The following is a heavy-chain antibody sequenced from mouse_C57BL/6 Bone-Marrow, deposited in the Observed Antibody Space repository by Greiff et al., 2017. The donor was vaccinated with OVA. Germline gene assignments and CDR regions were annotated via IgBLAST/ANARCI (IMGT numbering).Heavy chain of an antibody. D-gene: IGHD2-2*01. CDR2: IDHENGDT. CDR1: GFKIKDDY. J-gene: IGHJ4*01. CDR3: TTWWVTNAMDY. Sequence: DVQLQESGAELVMPGASVKLSCTASGFKIKDDYMHWVKQRPEQGLEWIGWIDHENGDTEYASKFQGQATITADKSSNTAYLQLSSLTSEDTAVYYCTTWWVTNAMDYWGQGTSVTVSS. V-gene: IGHV14-4*01.